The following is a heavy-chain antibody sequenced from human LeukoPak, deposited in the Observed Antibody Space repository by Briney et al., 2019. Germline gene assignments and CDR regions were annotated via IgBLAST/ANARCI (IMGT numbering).Heavy chain of an antibody. CDR1: GFTYSSYS. D-gene: IGHD3-10*01. CDR2: ISSTSIHI. CDR3: ARVKDSGPDDY. J-gene: IGHJ4*02. Sequence: PGGSLRLSCAASGFTYSSYSMNWFRQAPGKGLDWVSSISSTSIHIYYADSVNGRFTISRDNAENSLYLQMNSLRAEDTAVYYCARVKDSGPDDYWGQGTLVTVSS. V-gene: IGHV3-21*01.